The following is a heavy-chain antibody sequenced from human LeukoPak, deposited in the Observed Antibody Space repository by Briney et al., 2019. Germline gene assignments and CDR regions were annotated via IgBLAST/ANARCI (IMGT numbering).Heavy chain of an antibody. CDR3: ARRYCSGGSCYSERGAFDI. CDR2: IYYSGTT. CDR1: GGSISSTYY. D-gene: IGHD2-15*01. V-gene: IGHV4-39*07. Sequence: PSETQSLTCTVSGGSISSTYYWDRIRQPPGKGLEWIGSIYYSGTTYYNPSLKSRVTISVDTSKNQFSLKLSSVTAADTAVYYCARRYCSGGSCYSERGAFDIWGQGTMVTVSS. J-gene: IGHJ3*02.